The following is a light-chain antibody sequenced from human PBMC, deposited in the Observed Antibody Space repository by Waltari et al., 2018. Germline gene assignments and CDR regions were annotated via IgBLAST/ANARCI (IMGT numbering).Light chain of an antibody. CDR2: AAS. CDR1: QSISNY. V-gene: IGKV1-39*01. Sequence: DIQMTQSPSSLSASVGDRVTITCRASQSISNYLNWYQQKPGKAPKLLIYAASSLQSGVPSRFSGSGSGTAFPLTISSLQPEDFATYYCQQSYSTPWTFGQGTKVEIK. J-gene: IGKJ1*01. CDR3: QQSYSTPWT.